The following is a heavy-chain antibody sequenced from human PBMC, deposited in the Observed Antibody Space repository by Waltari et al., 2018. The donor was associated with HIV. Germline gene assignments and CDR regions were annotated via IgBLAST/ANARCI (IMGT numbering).Heavy chain of an antibody. V-gene: IGHV3-53*02. Sequence: AQFVDTGRIVILPVGSMRLLCSRLSFCVTHNHVTLLRLAPDRGLEWVATIYIDDTTHYADSVRGRFIISRDKFTNTIYLLLNFLIFDDTATYLCAKGVRYYTDWGQGTQVTVSS. J-gene: IGHJ4*02. CDR1: SFCVTHNH. D-gene: IGHD3-3*01. CDR3: AKGVRYYTD. CDR2: IYIDDTT.